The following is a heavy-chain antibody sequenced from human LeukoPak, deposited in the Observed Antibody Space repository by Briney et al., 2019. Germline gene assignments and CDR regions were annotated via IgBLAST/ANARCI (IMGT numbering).Heavy chain of an antibody. CDR3: ARVLGKGYYYYMDV. CDR2: IYPGDSDT. D-gene: IGHD7-27*01. Sequence: GESLKISCKGSGYICTSDWIGGVREMRGEGLELMGIIYPGDSDTRYSPSFQGQVTIPADKSISTAYLQWSSLKASDTAMYYCARVLGKGYYYYMDVCGKGPTVPVSS. CDR1: GYICTSDW. J-gene: IGHJ6*03. V-gene: IGHV5-51*01.